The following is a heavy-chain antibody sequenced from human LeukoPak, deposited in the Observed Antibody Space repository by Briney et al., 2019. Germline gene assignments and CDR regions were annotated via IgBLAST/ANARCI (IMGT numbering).Heavy chain of an antibody. Sequence: GGSLRLSCAASGFIFSDYSMNWVRQTPGKGLEWVSYIGKDMTTTFYGDSVKGRFTISRDNAKNSLYLQMNSLRAEDTAVYYCVLNYGSGSYYLPLWGQGTLVTVSS. V-gene: IGHV3-48*04. CDR1: GFIFSDYS. CDR3: VLNYGSGSYYLPL. CDR2: IGKDMTTT. D-gene: IGHD3-10*01. J-gene: IGHJ4*02.